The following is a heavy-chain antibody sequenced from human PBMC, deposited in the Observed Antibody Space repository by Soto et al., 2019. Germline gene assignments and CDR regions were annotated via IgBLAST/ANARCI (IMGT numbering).Heavy chain of an antibody. V-gene: IGHV5-51*01. Sequence: LKISCKGSGYSFTTYWIDWVRQMPGKGLEWMGIIYPGDSDTRYSPSFQGQVTISADKSISTAYLQWSSLKASDTAMYYCARLSCDSSGYFYCYFDYWGQGALVTVSS. CDR3: ARLSCDSSGYFYCYFDY. CDR2: IYPGDSDT. D-gene: IGHD3-22*01. CDR1: GYSFTTYW. J-gene: IGHJ4*02.